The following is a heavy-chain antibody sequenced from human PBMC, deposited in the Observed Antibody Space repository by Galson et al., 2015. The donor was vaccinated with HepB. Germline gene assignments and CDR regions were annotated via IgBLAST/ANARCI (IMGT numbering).Heavy chain of an antibody. D-gene: IGHD1-26*01. CDR2: INAGNGDT. Sequence: SVKVSCKASGYTFTSYAMHWVRQAPGQRLEWMGWINAGNGDTKYSQKFQGRVTITRDTSASTAYMELSSLRSEDTAVYYCARDRGSGSYFDYWGQGTLVTVSS. CDR1: GYTFTSYA. CDR3: ARDRGSGSYFDY. V-gene: IGHV1-3*01. J-gene: IGHJ4*02.